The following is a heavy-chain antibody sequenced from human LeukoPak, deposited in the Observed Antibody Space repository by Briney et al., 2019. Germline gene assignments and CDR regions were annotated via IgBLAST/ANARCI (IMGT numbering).Heavy chain of an antibody. D-gene: IGHD2-2*01. J-gene: IGHJ6*03. CDR3: ARGSVVVVPAAPYYYYYMDV. V-gene: IGHV4-34*01. CDR2: INHSGST. Sequence: SETLSLTCAVYGGSFSGYYWSWIRQPPGKGREWIGEINHSGSTNYNPSLKSRVTISVDTSKNQFSLKLSSVTAADTAVYYCARGSVVVVPAAPYYYYYMDVWGKGTTVTVSS. CDR1: GGSFSGYY.